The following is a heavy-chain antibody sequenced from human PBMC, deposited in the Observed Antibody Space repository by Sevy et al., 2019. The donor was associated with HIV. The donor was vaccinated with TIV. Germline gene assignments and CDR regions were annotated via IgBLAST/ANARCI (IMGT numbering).Heavy chain of an antibody. J-gene: IGHJ6*02. V-gene: IGHV3-30*04. CDR3: ARDKEYSYGYGFLGAYYYYYGMDV. Sequence: GGSLILSCAASGFTFSSYAMHWVRQAPGKGLEWVAVISYDGSNKYYADSVKGRFTISRDNSKNTLYLQMNSLRAEDTAVYYCARDKEYSYGYGFLGAYYYYYGMDVWGQGTTVTVSS. CDR2: ISYDGSNK. D-gene: IGHD5-18*01. CDR1: GFTFSSYA.